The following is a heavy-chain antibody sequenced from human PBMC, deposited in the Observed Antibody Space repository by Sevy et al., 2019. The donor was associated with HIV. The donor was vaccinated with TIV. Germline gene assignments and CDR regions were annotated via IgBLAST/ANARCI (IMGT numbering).Heavy chain of an antibody. CDR2: IKQDGSEK. J-gene: IGHJ5*02. V-gene: IGHV3-7*01. CDR1: GFSFSSFW. CDR3: GRRTIDGHSAKWLDP. D-gene: IGHD3-9*01. Sequence: GGSLRLSCAVSGFSFSSFWMSWVRQAPGKGLEWVADIKQDGSEKNYVDSVKGRFRISRDNAKNSLYLQRRNVRDDETAVYYWGRRTIDGHSAKWLDPWGQGNLVNHSS.